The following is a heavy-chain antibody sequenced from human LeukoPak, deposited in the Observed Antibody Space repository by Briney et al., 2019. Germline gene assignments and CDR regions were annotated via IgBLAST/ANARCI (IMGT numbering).Heavy chain of an antibody. CDR3: ARGPGDYYGSGSSYYYYGMDV. V-gene: IGHV1-18*01. Sequence: ASVKVSCKASGYTFTSYGISWVRQAPGQGPEGMGWISAYNGNTNYAQKLQGRVTMTTDTSTSTAYMELRSLRSDDTAVYYCARGPGDYYGSGSSYYYYGMDVWGQGTTVTVSS. D-gene: IGHD3-10*01. J-gene: IGHJ6*02. CDR1: GYTFTSYG. CDR2: ISAYNGNT.